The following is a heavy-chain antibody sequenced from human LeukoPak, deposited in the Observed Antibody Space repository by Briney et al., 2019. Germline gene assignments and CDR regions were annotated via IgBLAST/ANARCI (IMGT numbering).Heavy chain of an antibody. V-gene: IGHV1-18*01. Sequence: GASVKVSCKASGYTFSTYGISWVRQAPGQGLEWMGWISAYNGNTKSAQRFQGRVTMTTDTPTSTAYMELRSLRSDDTSVYYCARSKDCSGGSCYPRGDWFDPWGQGTLVTVSS. J-gene: IGHJ5*02. CDR2: ISAYNGNT. CDR1: GYTFSTYG. D-gene: IGHD2-15*01. CDR3: ARSKDCSGGSCYPRGDWFDP.